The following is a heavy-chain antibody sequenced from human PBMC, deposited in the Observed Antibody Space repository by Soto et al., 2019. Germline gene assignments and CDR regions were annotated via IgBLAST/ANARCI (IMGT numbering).Heavy chain of an antibody. CDR2: INTDGSAT. CDR1: GFTFSSYW. D-gene: IGHD5-18*01. CDR3: GRGGSDSPMAPGY. V-gene: IGHV3-74*01. J-gene: IGHJ4*02. Sequence: GGSLRLSCAASGFTFSSYWMHWVRQAPGKGLVWVSSINTDGSATNYTDSVKGRFTISRDNAKNTLYLQMNSLRAEDTAVFYCGRGGSDSPMAPGYWGQGTLVTVSS.